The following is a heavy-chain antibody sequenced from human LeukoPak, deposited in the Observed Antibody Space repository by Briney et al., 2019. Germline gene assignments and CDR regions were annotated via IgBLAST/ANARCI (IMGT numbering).Heavy chain of an antibody. CDR1: GFTFSGYW. Sequence: PGGSLRLSCAASGFTFSGYWMHWVRQVPGKGLLWVSRINTDGSSTTYADSVKGRFTISRDNTKNTLYLQVNSLRAEDTAVYYCARQSYYYDSSGYYHDYWGQGTLVTGSS. CDR3: ARQSYYYDSSGYYHDY. V-gene: IGHV3-74*01. D-gene: IGHD3-22*01. CDR2: INTDGSST. J-gene: IGHJ4*02.